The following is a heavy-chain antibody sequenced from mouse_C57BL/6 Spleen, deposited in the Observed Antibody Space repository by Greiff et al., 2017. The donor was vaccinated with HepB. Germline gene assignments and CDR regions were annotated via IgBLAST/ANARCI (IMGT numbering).Heavy chain of an antibody. CDR2: INPSNGGT. CDR3: ARSMRNWDGWFDY. J-gene: IGHJ2*01. D-gene: IGHD4-1*01. V-gene: IGHV1-53*01. Sequence: QLQQPGTELVKPGASVKLSCKASGYTFTSYWMHWVKQRPGQGLEWIGNINPSNGGTNYNEKFKSKATLTVDKSSSTAYMQLSSLTSEDSAVYYCARSMRNWDGWFDYWGQGTTLTVSS. CDR1: GYTFTSYW.